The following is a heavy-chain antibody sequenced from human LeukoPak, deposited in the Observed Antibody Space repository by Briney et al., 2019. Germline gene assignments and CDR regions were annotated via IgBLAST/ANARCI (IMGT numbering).Heavy chain of an antibody. CDR3: ARVSGYHFKKYFDY. Sequence: PSRTLSLTCIVSGGSISTGGHYWSWIRQHPGKGLEWIGYIYYSGSTYYSPSLKSRVTVSVHTSKNQFSLKLSSVTAADTAVYYCARVSGYHFKKYFDYWGQGTLVTVSS. J-gene: IGHJ4*02. D-gene: IGHD5-18*01. CDR2: IYYSGST. V-gene: IGHV4-31*03. CDR1: GGSISTGGHY.